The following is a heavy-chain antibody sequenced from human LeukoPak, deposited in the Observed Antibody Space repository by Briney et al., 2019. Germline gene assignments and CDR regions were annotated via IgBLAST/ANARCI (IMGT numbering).Heavy chain of an antibody. CDR2: INPNSGGT. J-gene: IGHJ4*02. Sequence: ASVKVSCKASGYTFTGYYMHWVRQAPGQELESMGWINPNSGGTNYAQKFQGRGTMTRDTSISTAYMELSRLRSDDTAVYYCARDGPGCGGDCPLFWGQGTLVTVSS. V-gene: IGHV1-2*02. D-gene: IGHD2-21*01. CDR1: GYTFTGYY. CDR3: ARDGPGCGGDCPLF.